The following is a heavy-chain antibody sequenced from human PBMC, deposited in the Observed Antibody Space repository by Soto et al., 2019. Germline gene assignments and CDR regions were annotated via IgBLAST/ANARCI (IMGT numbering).Heavy chain of an antibody. CDR2: IIPIFGTA. CDR1: GGTFSSYA. Sequence: QVQLVQSGAEVKKPGSSVKVSCKASGGTFSSYAISWVRQAPGQGLEWMGGIIPIFGTANYAQKFQGRVTINADESTSTAYLELSSMRSEDKAVYYCASRDYGGNSVSWFDPWGQGTLVTVSS. CDR3: ASRDYGGNSVSWFDP. J-gene: IGHJ5*02. V-gene: IGHV1-69*01. D-gene: IGHD4-17*01.